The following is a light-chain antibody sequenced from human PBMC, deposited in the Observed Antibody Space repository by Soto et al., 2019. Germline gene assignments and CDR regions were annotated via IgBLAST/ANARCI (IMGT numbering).Light chain of an antibody. CDR1: QSISTW. V-gene: IGKV1-5*03. CDR2: NAS. J-gene: IGKJ4*01. Sequence: DIQMTQSPSTLSASVGDKVTITCRASQSISTWLAWYQQKPGKAPNLLIYNASTLESGVPSRFSGSGSGTEFTLTISCLQPDDFATYYCQQYNSSPLTFGGGTKVEFK. CDR3: QQYNSSPLT.